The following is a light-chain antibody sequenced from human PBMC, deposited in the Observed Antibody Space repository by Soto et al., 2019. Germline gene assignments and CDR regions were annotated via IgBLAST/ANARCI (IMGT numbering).Light chain of an antibody. CDR2: GAS. V-gene: IGKV3-20*01. CDR3: QQYDTSPRT. CDR1: QSVSSNY. J-gene: IGKJ1*01. Sequence: EVMLPQSPGTLSLSPGERATLSCRASQSVSSNYLAWYQQKAGQAPRLLIYGASNRATGIPDRFSGSGSGTDFTLTIRRLEPEDFAVDYCQQYDTSPRTFGQGTKVEFK.